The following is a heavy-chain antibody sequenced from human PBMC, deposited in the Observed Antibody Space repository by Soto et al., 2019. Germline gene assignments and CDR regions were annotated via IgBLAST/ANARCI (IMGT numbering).Heavy chain of an antibody. Sequence: GSLRLSCSASGFTFSNYVMHWVRQAPGRGLEYVSAIDSNGGITYYADSVKGRFTISRDNSKNTLYLQMSSLWAEDTAVYYCVKDQAVVTPNYAFDVWGPGTMVTVSS. CDR2: IDSNGGIT. CDR3: VKDQAVVTPNYAFDV. D-gene: IGHD2-21*02. V-gene: IGHV3-64D*08. CDR1: GFTFSNYV. J-gene: IGHJ3*01.